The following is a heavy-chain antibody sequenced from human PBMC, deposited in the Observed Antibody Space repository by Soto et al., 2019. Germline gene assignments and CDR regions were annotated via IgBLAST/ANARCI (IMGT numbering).Heavy chain of an antibody. D-gene: IGHD1-26*01. Sequence: SETLSLTCPVSGYSISIGNYWGWIRQPPGKRLEWIGSIYQSGSTYYNPSLRSRATISVDTSKNQFSLKLSSVTAADTAVYYCARVLGAPVYYFDCWGQGILVTVSS. CDR2: IYQSGST. V-gene: IGHV4-38-2*02. CDR1: GYSISIGNY. CDR3: ARVLGAPVYYFDC. J-gene: IGHJ4*02.